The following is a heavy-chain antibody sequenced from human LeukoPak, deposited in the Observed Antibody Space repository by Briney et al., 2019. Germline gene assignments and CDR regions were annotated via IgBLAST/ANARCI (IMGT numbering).Heavy chain of an antibody. CDR1: GFTFDDYA. D-gene: IGHD5-24*01. J-gene: IGHJ4*02. Sequence: GGSLRLSCAASGFTFDDYAMHWVRQAPGKGLEWVSGISWNSGSIGYADSVKGRFTISRDNAKNSLYLQMNSLRAEDTALYYCAKDIRDGYKTGYYFDYWGQGTLVTVSS. CDR3: AKDIRDGYKTGYYFDY. CDR2: ISWNSGSI. V-gene: IGHV3-9*01.